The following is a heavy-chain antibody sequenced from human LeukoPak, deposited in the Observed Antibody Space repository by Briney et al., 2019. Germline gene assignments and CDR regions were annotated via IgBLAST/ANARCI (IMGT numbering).Heavy chain of an antibody. D-gene: IGHD3-10*01. CDR2: INPNSGGT. CDR1: GYTFTGYY. V-gene: IGHV1-2*06. CDR3: ARDSPARGSDAFDI. J-gene: IGHJ3*02. Sequence: ASVKVSCKASGYTFTGYYMHWVRQAPGQGLEWMGRINPNSGGTNYAQKFQGRVTMTRDTSISTAYMELSRLRSDDTAVYYCARDSPARGSDAFDIWGQGTKVTVSS.